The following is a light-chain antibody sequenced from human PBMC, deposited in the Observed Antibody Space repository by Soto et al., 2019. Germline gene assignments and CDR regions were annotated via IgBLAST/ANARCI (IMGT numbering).Light chain of an antibody. V-gene: IGKV1-33*01. CDR2: DTS. Sequence: DIQMTQSPSSLSASVGDRVTISCQASQDINNYLNWYQQKPENAPKLLIFDTSDLETGVPSRFSGRGSGTDFTFTISSLQPEDVAAYYCQQYHTLPITFGGGTKVEI. CDR3: QQYHTLPIT. J-gene: IGKJ4*01. CDR1: QDINNY.